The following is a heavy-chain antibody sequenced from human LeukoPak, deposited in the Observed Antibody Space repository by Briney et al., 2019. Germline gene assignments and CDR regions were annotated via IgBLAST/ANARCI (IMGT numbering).Heavy chain of an antibody. D-gene: IGHD1-1*01. CDR3: AREGNWNDVHFDY. V-gene: IGHV1-69*05. CDR2: ISPIFGTA. Sequence: SVKVSCKASGGTFGSYAISWVRQAPGQGLEWMGRISPIFGTANYAQKFQGRVTITTDESTSTAYMELSSLRSEDTAVYYCAREGNWNDVHFDYWGQGTLVTVSS. J-gene: IGHJ4*02. CDR1: GGTFGSYA.